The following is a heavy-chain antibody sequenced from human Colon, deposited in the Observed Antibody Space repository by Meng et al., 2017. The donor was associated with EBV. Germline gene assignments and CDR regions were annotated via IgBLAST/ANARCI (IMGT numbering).Heavy chain of an antibody. J-gene: IGHJ5*02. CDR1: GGPIINNDHW. Sequence: APGLVKPSESLVLPCEGFGGPIINNDHWWSWVRQPPGKGPEWIGEIHHSGTTNYNPSFKSRVTMSIDTWKNRFSLDLTSVTAADTAVYYCARGSYYTWATWGQGTLVTVSS. D-gene: IGHD3-10*01. V-gene: IGHV4/OR15-8*02. CDR3: ARGSYYTWAT. CDR2: IHHSGTT.